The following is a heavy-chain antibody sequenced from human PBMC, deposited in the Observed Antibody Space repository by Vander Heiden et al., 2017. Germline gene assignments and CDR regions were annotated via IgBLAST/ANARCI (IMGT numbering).Heavy chain of an antibody. CDR3: ASDRKGLGYYYYGMEV. V-gene: IGHV3-21*01. D-gene: IGHD2-15*01. CDR1: GFTFSDRS. CDR2: ISSSGTFI. Sequence: EVPLVESGGGLVKRGGSLSLSCASSGFTFSDRSMNWVRQAPGKGLEWVSSISSSGTFIYYADSVKGRFTISRDNAQNSRYLQMNSLRAEDTAVYYCASDRKGLGYYYYGMEVWGQGTTVTVSS. J-gene: IGHJ6*02.